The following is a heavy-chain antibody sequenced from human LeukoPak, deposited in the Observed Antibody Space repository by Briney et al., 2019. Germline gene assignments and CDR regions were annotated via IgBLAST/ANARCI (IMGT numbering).Heavy chain of an antibody. CDR1: GYTFTGYY. CDR2: IIPIFGTA. D-gene: IGHD3-10*01. V-gene: IGHV1-69*13. CDR3: ARDPSMIRGENTPYFDY. J-gene: IGHJ4*02. Sequence: SVKVSCKASGYTFTGYYMHWVRQAPGQGLEWMGGIIPIFGTADYAQKFQGRVTITADESTSTAYMELNSLRSEDTAVYYCARDPSMIRGENTPYFDYWGQGTLVAVSS.